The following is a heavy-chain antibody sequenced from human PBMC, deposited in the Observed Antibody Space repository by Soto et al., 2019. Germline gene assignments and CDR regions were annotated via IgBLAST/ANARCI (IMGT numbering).Heavy chain of an antibody. Sequence: QVQLVQSGAEVKKPGASVKVSCKASGYTFTSYGISWVRQAPGQGLEWMGWISAYNGNTNYAQKLQGRVTMTTDTSTGTAYMELRSLRSDDTAVYYCARGNLYSSSSGRYYYYGMDVWGQGTTVTVSS. J-gene: IGHJ6*02. D-gene: IGHD6-6*01. CDR3: ARGNLYSSSSGRYYYYGMDV. V-gene: IGHV1-18*01. CDR1: GYTFTSYG. CDR2: ISAYNGNT.